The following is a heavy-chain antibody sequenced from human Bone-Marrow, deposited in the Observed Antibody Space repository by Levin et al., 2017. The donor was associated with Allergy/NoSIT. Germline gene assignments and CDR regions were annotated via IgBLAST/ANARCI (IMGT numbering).Heavy chain of an antibody. Sequence: GESLKISCAASGVTFTDAWMNWVRQVPGKGLEWVGRIKSKTHGGAISYAAPVKVRFTISGDDSDNTMYLQMNSLKIEDTAVYHCTLGQRACPFCPSNYYEYDMDVWGQGTTVTVSS. V-gene: IGHV3-15*01. CDR1: GVTFTDAW. D-gene: IGHD3-16*01. J-gene: IGHJ6*02. CDR3: TLGQRACPFCPSNYYEYDMDV. CDR2: IKSKTHGGAI.